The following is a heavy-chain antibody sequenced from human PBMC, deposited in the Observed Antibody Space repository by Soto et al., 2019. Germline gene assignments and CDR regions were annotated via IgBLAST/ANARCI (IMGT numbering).Heavy chain of an antibody. V-gene: IGHV4-59*12. J-gene: IGHJ4*02. CDR1: GGSISSYY. CDR2: IYYSGST. Sequence: SETLSLTCTVSGGSISSYYWSWIRQPPGKGLEWIGYIYYSGSTNYNPSLKSRVTISVDTSKNTLYLQMNSLRAEDAAIYYCTKAQRGYSGAAFDYWGQGTLVTVSS. D-gene: IGHD5-12*01. CDR3: TKAQRGYSGAAFDY.